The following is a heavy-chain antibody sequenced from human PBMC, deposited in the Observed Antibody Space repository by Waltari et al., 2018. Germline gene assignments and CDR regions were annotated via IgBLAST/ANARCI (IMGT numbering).Heavy chain of an antibody. D-gene: IGHD3-16*01. V-gene: IGHV4-61*01. CDR2: IHYSGST. CDR1: GGSVSSGSYY. Sequence: PGLVKTSETLSLTCTVSGGSVSSGSYYWSWIRQPPGKGLEWIGFIHYSGSTNYNPSLKSRVTRSVDTSTSHFSLKLSSVPAAGTALYYCARDGAQRSRMGYAVEIWCQGTMVTVSS. CDR3: ARDGAQRSRMGYAVEI. J-gene: IGHJ3*02.